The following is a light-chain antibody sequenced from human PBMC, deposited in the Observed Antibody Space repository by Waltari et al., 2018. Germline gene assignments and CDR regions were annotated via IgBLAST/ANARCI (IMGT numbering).Light chain of an antibody. V-gene: IGKV4-1*01. J-gene: IGKJ5*01. CDR2: WAS. CDR1: QSLFYSPINKTY. CDR3: QQYYSTPPIT. Sequence: DIVMTQSPDSLAVSLGERATINCKSSQSLFYSPINKTYLAWYQQKPGQSPKLLIYWASTRESGVPERIGGRGSWTDFTLTISSLQSEDVAIYYCQQYYSTPPITFGQGTRLEIK.